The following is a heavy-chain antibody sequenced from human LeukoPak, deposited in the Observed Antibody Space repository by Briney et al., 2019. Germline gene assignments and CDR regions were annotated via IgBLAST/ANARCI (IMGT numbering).Heavy chain of an antibody. CDR3: ASLGLYSSSWYPLDY. CDR2: ISNDGSNK. V-gene: IGHV3-30*03. Sequence: LPGGSLRLSCAASGFTFSSYGIHWVRQAPGKGLEWVAVISNDGSNKYYADSVKGRFTISRDNSKNTLYLQMNSLRAEDTAVYYCASLGLYSSSWYPLDYWGQGTLVTVSS. J-gene: IGHJ4*02. D-gene: IGHD6-13*01. CDR1: GFTFSSYG.